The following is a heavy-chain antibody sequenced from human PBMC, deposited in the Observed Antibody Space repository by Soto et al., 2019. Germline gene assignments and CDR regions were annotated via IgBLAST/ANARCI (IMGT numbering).Heavy chain of an antibody. CDR1: GGSFSGYY. CDR3: ARGWGALFDY. J-gene: IGHJ4*02. Sequence: QVQLQQWGAGLLKPSETLSLTCAVYGGSFSGYYWNWIRQPPGKGLEWIGEINHSGSTNYKPSLRTRVTISVDTSKNQFSLKLSSVTAADTAVYYCARGWGALFDYWGQGALVTVSS. V-gene: IGHV4-34*01. D-gene: IGHD7-27*01. CDR2: INHSGST.